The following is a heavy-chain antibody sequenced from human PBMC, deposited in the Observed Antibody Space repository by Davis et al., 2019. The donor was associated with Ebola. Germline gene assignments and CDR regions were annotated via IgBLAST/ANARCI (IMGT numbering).Heavy chain of an antibody. CDR1: GFAFSNYA. D-gene: IGHD2-15*01. V-gene: IGHV3-30-3*01. CDR2: ISYDGTKT. J-gene: IGHJ4*02. Sequence: PGGSLRLSCGASGFAFSNYAMQWVRQAPGSGPLWVATISYDGTKTFYADSVKGRFNISRDNSQNTLSLQMDSLRVEDTAIYYCTRGGLFCGRGGCYPPDSWGQGTPVIVSS. CDR3: TRGGLFCGRGGCYPPDS.